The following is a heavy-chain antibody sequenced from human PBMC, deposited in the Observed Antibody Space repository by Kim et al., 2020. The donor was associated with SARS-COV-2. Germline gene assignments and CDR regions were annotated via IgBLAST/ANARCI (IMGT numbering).Heavy chain of an antibody. D-gene: IGHD3-9*01. CDR1: GGSISSGGYY. J-gene: IGHJ5*02. Sequence: SETLSLTCTVSGGSISSGGYYWSWIRQHPGKGLEWIGYIYYSGSTYYNPSLKSRVTISVDTSKNQFSLKLSSVTAADTAVYYCARDQYEILTGGFGFDPWGQGTLVTVSS. CDR2: IYYSGST. V-gene: IGHV4-31*03. CDR3: ARDQYEILTGGFGFDP.